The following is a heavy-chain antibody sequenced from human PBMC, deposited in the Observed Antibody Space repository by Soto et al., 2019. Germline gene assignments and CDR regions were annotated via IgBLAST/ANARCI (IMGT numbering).Heavy chain of an antibody. CDR2: ISSSSSYI. Sequence: PGGSLRLSCAASGFTFSRYTMNWVRQAPGKGLEWVSSISSSSSYIFYADSVKGRFTISRDNAKNSLYLQMNSLRAEDTAVYYCARDLLQGLDYWGQGTLVTVSS. V-gene: IGHV3-21*01. CDR3: ARDLLQGLDY. CDR1: GFTFSRYT. J-gene: IGHJ4*02. D-gene: IGHD2-15*01.